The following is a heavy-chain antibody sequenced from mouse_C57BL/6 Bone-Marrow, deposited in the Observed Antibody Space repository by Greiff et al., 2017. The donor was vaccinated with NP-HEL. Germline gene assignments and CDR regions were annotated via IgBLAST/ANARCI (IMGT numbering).Heavy chain of an antibody. Sequence: EVQRVESGGGLVQSGRSLRLSCATSGFTFSDFYMEWVRQAPGKGLEWIAASRNKANDYTPEYSASVKGRFIVSRDTSQSILYLQMNALRAEDTAIYYCARDDYGSSYGFAYWGQGTLVTVSA. V-gene: IGHV7-1*01. CDR1: GFTFSDFY. CDR3: ARDDYGSSYGFAY. J-gene: IGHJ3*01. D-gene: IGHD1-1*01. CDR2: SRNKANDYTP.